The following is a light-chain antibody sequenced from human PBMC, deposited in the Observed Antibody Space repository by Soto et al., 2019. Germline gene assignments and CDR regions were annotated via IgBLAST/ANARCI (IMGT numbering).Light chain of an antibody. CDR1: QSFSSRC. Sequence: EIVLTQSPGILSLSPGERATLSCWASQSFSSRCLAWYQQKPGQAPRLLIYGVSSRATGIPDRFSGSGSGTDYTLTISRVEPEDFAVYYCQQYDTSPFAFGQGTKVEIK. CDR2: GVS. CDR3: QQYDTSPFA. V-gene: IGKV3-20*01. J-gene: IGKJ1*01.